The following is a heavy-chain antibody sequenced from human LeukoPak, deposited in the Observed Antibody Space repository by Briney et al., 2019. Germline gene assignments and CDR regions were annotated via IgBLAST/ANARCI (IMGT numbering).Heavy chain of an antibody. CDR2: INDSGNT. CDR3: ARDKSDYNILIGYFRDAFDI. Sequence: PSETLSLTCTVSGGSISNYVWSWIRQPPGKGLEWMGYINDSGNTKYNPSLESRVTISVDTSKNQFSLNLYSVTAADTAVYYCARDKSDYNILIGYFRDAFDIWGQGTMVTVSS. D-gene: IGHD3-9*01. V-gene: IGHV4-59*01. CDR1: GGSISNYV. J-gene: IGHJ3*02.